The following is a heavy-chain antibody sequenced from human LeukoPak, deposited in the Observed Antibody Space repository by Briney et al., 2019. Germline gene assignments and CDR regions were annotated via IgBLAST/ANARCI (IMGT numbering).Heavy chain of an antibody. D-gene: IGHD7-27*01. CDR3: ARRARSTGEPDY. Sequence: GASVKVSCNASGGTFSSYAISWVRQAPGQGLEWMGGIIPIFGTANYAQKFQGRVTITADESTSTAYMELSSLRSEDTAVYYCARRARSTGEPDYWGQRTLVTVSS. CDR2: IIPIFGTA. J-gene: IGHJ4*02. V-gene: IGHV1-69*13. CDR1: GGTFSSYA.